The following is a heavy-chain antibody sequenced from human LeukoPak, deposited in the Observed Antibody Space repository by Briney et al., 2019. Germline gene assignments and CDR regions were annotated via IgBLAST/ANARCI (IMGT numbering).Heavy chain of an antibody. D-gene: IGHD5-18*01. V-gene: IGHV5-51*01. CDR1: GYSFTSYW. J-gene: IGHJ4*02. CDR3: ARQTAMGRSGDY. Sequence: ESLKISCKASGYSFTSYWIGWVRQMPGKGLEWMGIIDPSDSETRYTPSFQGQVTISVDKSLTTADLQWNSLKASDTAMYYCARQTAMGRSGDYWGQGTLVTVSS. CDR2: IDPSDSET.